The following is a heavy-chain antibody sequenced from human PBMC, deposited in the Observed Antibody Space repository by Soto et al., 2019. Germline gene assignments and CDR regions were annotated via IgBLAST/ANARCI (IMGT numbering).Heavy chain of an antibody. D-gene: IGHD3-10*01. CDR2: INHSGST. J-gene: IGHJ4*02. CDR1: GGSFSGYY. V-gene: IGHV4-34*01. Sequence: SETLSLTCAVYGGSFSGYYWSWIRQPPGKGLEWIGEINHSGSTNYNPSLKSRVTISVETSKNQFSLKLSSVTAADTAVYYCARGTNGSGSYYNSPDYWGQGTLVTVSS. CDR3: ARGTNGSGSYYNSPDY.